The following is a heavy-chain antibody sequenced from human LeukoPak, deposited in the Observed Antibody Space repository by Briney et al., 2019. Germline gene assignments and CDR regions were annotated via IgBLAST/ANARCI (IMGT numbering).Heavy chain of an antibody. V-gene: IGHV3-21*01. Sequence: SGGSLRLSCAASGFTFSSYSMNWVRQAPGKGLEWVSSISSSSSYIYYADSVKGRFTISRDNAKNSLYLQMNSLRAEDTAVYYCARAMATEYYFDYWGQGTLVTVSS. CDR2: ISSSSSYI. J-gene: IGHJ4*02. CDR3: ARAMATEYYFDY. CDR1: GFTFSSYS. D-gene: IGHD2-21*02.